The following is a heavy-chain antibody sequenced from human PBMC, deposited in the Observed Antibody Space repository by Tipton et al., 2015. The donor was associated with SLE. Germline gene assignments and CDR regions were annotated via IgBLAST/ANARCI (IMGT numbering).Heavy chain of an antibody. V-gene: IGHV3-48*01. D-gene: IGHD3-10*01. J-gene: IGHJ4*02. Sequence: SLRLSCAASGFSFSDYSMNWVRQAPGKGLEWVSYISSSGDTTYYADSVKGRITISRDNAKDSLYLQMITLRPEDTAVYYCARDLGRFHGSGSLIAYWGQGTLVTVSS. CDR1: GFSFSDYS. CDR2: ISSSGDTT. CDR3: ARDLGRFHGSGSLIAY.